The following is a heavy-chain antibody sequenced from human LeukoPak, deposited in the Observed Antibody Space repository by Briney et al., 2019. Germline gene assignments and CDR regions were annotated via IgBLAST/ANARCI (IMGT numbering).Heavy chain of an antibody. CDR2: IKQDGSDK. J-gene: IGHJ5*02. D-gene: IGHD2-2*01. V-gene: IGHV3-7*05. CDR1: GFTFSSSW. CDR3: ARGLVDCRGTSCYVAANNWFDH. Sequence: GGSLRLSCAASGFTFSSSWMSWVRQAPGKGLEWVANIKQDGSDKNYVDSVKGRFTISRDNGKNSLYLQMNSLRADDTAVYYCARGLVDCRGTSCYVAANNWFDHWGQGTLVAASS.